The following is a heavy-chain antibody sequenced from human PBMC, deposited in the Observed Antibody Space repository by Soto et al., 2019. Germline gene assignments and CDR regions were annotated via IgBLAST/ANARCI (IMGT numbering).Heavy chain of an antibody. CDR1: GFTFSSYW. CDR3: ARVIKGYNWNDVDLFDY. J-gene: IGHJ4*02. Sequence: GGSPRLSCAASGFTFSSYWMSWVRQAPGKGLEWVANIKQDGSEKYYVDSVKGRFTISRDNAKNSLYLQMNSLRAEDTAVYYCARVIKGYNWNDVDLFDYWGQGTLVTVSS. D-gene: IGHD1-1*01. CDR2: IKQDGSEK. V-gene: IGHV3-7*01.